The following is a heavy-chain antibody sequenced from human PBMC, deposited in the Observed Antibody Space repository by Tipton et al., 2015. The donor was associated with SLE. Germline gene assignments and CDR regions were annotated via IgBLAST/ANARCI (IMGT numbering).Heavy chain of an antibody. Sequence: TLSLTCAVYGASFSGYYWTWIRQAPGKGLEWIGEINHGGGTHYNPSLESRVSISIDTSENHFSLKLTSVTAADTAVYYCASLWIAARPRGAYYFDYWGQGTLVTVSS. V-gene: IGHV4-34*01. J-gene: IGHJ4*02. CDR1: GASFSGYY. CDR2: INHGGGT. CDR3: ASLWIAARPRGAYYFDY. D-gene: IGHD6-6*01.